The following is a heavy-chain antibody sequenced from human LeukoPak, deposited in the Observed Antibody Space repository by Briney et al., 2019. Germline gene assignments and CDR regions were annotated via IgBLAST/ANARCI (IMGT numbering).Heavy chain of an antibody. D-gene: IGHD2-15*01. V-gene: IGHV4-34*01. J-gene: IGHJ4*02. Sequence: SETLSLTCAVYGGSFSGYYWSWIRQPPGKGLEWIGEINHSGSTNCNPSLKSRVTISVDTSKNQFSLMLSSVTAADTAVYYCARGPASVVAPSYYFDYWGQGTLVTVSS. CDR3: ARGPASVVAPSYYFDY. CDR2: INHSGST. CDR1: GGSFSGYY.